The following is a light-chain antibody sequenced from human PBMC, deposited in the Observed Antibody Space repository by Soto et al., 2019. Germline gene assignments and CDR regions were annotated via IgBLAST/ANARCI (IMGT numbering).Light chain of an antibody. J-gene: IGLJ2*01. CDR3: AAWDDSLSGHVV. Sequence: QSVLTQPPSASGTPGQRVTISCSGSSSNIGRNYVYWYQQLPGTPPKLLIYRNNQRPSGVPDRFSGSKSGTSASLAISGLRSEDEADYYCAAWDDSLSGHVVFGGGTKLTVL. V-gene: IGLV1-47*01. CDR2: RNN. CDR1: SSNIGRNY.